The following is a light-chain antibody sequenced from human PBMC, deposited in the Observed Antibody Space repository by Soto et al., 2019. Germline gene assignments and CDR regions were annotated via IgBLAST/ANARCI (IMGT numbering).Light chain of an antibody. CDR2: EVS. V-gene: IGLV2-14*01. Sequence: QSALTQPASVSGSPGQSITISCTGTGSDVGGYNYVSWYQQHPGKAPKLMIYEVSNRPSGVSNRFSGSKSGNTASLTISGLQAEDEADYYCSSYTSSSTPFYVFGTGTKLTVL. CDR1: GSDVGGYNY. CDR3: SSYTSSSTPFYV. J-gene: IGLJ1*01.